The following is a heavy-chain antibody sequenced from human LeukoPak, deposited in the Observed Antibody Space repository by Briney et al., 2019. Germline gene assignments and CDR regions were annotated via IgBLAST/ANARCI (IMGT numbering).Heavy chain of an antibody. CDR1: GGSISSGGYS. V-gene: IGHV4-30-2*01. Sequence: SETLSLTCAVSGGSISSGGYSWSWIRQPPGKGLEWNGYIYHSGSTYYNPSLKSRVTISVDRSKNQFSLKLSSVTAADTAVYYCARVEMATIILDYWGQGTLVTVSS. J-gene: IGHJ4*02. CDR2: IYHSGST. D-gene: IGHD5-24*01. CDR3: ARVEMATIILDY.